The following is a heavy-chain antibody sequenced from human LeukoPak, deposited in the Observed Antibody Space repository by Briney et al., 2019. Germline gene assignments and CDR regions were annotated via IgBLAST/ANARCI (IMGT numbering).Heavy chain of an antibody. Sequence: GGSLRLSCAASGFTFSSYAMSWVRQAPGKGLEWVSAISGSGGSTYYADFVKGRFTISRDNSKNTLYLQMNSLRAEDTAVYYCASYDFWSGYYNAFDYWGQGTLVTVSS. CDR3: ASYDFWSGYYNAFDY. D-gene: IGHD3-3*01. CDR1: GFTFSSYA. J-gene: IGHJ4*02. CDR2: ISGSGGST. V-gene: IGHV3-23*01.